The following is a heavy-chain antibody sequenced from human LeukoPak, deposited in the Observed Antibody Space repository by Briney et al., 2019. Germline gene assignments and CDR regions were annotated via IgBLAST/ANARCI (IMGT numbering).Heavy chain of an antibody. CDR1: GFTFSSYW. J-gene: IGHJ4*02. CDR3: AREAIKDY. CDR2: INTDDSST. V-gene: IGHV3-74*01. Sequence: GGSLRLSCAASGFTFSSYWMYWVRQAPGKGLVWVSRINTDDSSTNYADSVKGRFTISRDNAKNTLYLQMDSLRAEDTAVYYCAREAIKDYWGQGTLVTVSS.